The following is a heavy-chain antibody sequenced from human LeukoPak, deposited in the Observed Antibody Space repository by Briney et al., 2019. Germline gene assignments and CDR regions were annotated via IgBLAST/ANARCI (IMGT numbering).Heavy chain of an antibody. CDR2: ISYNGSNK. CDR3: ATELRSLSWVVDAFDI. D-gene: IGHD2-15*01. Sequence: GRSLRLSCAASGYNLKSYAVHWVREAPDEGLEWVAFISYNGSNKYYADSVKGRFTISRDTSKTTLYLQMNRLRNEETALYYCATELRSLSWVVDAFDIWGQGTMVTVSS. V-gene: IGHV3-30*04. CDR1: GYNLKSYA. J-gene: IGHJ3*02.